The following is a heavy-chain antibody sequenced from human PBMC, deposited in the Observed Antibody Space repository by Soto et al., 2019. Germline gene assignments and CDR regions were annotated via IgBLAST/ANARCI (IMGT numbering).Heavy chain of an antibody. CDR2: ISYDGGKQ. CDR3: AKDRSGVFYYYGFYV. D-gene: IGHD3-10*01. J-gene: IGHJ6*02. V-gene: IGHV3-30*18. CDR1: GFTFSSYG. Sequence: GGSLRLSCAASGFTFSSYGMHWVRQAPGKGLEWVAVISYDGGKQFYADSVQGRFTISRDNSKNTLFLQMDSLRAEDTAVYYCAKDRSGVFYYYGFYVWGQGSTVTVSS.